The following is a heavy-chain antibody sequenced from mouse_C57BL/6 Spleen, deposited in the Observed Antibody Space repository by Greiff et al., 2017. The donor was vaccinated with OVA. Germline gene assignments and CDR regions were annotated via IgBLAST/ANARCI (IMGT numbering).Heavy chain of an antibody. CDR1: GYSFTGYY. Sequence: EVQLQQSGPELVKPGASVKISCKASGYSFTGYYMNWVKQSPEKSLEWIGEINPSTGGTTYNQKFKAKATLTVDKSSSTAYMQLKSLTSEDSAVYYCAVGGTVVAHCYFDVWGTGTTVTVSS. J-gene: IGHJ1*03. D-gene: IGHD1-1*01. V-gene: IGHV1-42*01. CDR2: INPSTGGT. CDR3: AVGGTVVAHCYFDV.